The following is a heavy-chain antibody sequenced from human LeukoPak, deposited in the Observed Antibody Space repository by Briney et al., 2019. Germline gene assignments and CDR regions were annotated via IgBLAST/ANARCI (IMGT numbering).Heavy chain of an antibody. V-gene: IGHV3-23*01. CDR3: AKSDYDILTGYYHYPDY. CDR2: ISGSGGST. Sequence: PGGSLRLSCAASGFTFSSYAMSWVRQAPGKGLEWVSAISGSGGSTYYADSVKGRFTIPRDNSKNTLYLQMNSLRAEDTAVYYCAKSDYDILTGYYHYPDYWGQGTLVTVSS. J-gene: IGHJ4*02. D-gene: IGHD3-9*01. CDR1: GFTFSSYA.